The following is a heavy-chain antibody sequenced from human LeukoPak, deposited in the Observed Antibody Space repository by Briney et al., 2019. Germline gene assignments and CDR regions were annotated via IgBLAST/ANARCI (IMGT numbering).Heavy chain of an antibody. V-gene: IGHV4-61*02. CDR2: MYTSGTT. Sequence: PSQTLSLTCTVSGGSISSSNYYWSWIRQPGGKGLEWIGRMYTSGTTNYNPSLRSRVTISVDTSKNQFSLKLNSVTAADTAVYYCARGESSSSPLYYYYYMDVWGKGTTVTVSS. CDR3: ARGESSSSPLYYYYYMDV. D-gene: IGHD6-6*01. CDR1: GGSISSSNYY. J-gene: IGHJ6*03.